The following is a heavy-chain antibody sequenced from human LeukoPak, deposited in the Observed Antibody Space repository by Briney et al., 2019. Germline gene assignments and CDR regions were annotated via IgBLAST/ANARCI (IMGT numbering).Heavy chain of an antibody. CDR2: INLKSGGT. D-gene: IGHD3-22*01. CDR1: GYTFTGYS. J-gene: IGHJ4*02. V-gene: IGHV1-2*02. Sequence: GASVKVSCKASGYTFTGYSSHWVRQAPGQGLEWMGWINLKSGGTNYAQKFQARVTMTRETSISTAYMELSRLRSDDTAVYYCAREDSTGYSSLDYWGQGTLVTVSS. CDR3: AREDSTGYSSLDY.